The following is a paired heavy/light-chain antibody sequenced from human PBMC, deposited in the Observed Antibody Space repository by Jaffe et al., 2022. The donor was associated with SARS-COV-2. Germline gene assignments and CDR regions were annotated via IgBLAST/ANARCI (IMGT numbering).Light chain of an antibody. CDR3: SSYTPTTRL. CDR2: DVS. Sequence: QSALTQPASVSGSPGQSIAISCTGTSSDVGGYNYVSWYQQHPGKAPRLMIYDVSYRPSGVSDRFSGSKSGNTASLTISGLQAEDEADYYCSSYTPTTRLFGGGTKLTVL. CDR1: SSDVGGYNY. V-gene: IGLV2-14*01. J-gene: IGLJ2*01.
Heavy chain of an antibody. CDR3: VRGGRPAWAALDV. CDR2: IATAGDT. D-gene: IGHD7-27*01. J-gene: IGHJ3*01. V-gene: IGHV3-13*01. CDR1: GFIFSDYD. Sequence: EVQLVESGGGLVQPGGSLRLSCAASGFIFSDYDIHWVRQAPGKGLEWVSAIATAGDTFYLGSVRGRFTISRENAKNSLYLQMNSLTAGDTAVYYCVRGGRPAWAALDVWGQGTMVTVSS.